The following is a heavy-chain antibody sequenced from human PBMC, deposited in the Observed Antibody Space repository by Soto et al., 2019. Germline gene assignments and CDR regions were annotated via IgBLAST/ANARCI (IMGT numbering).Heavy chain of an antibody. CDR3: ARDAEYCSGGSCQGGDDAFDI. Sequence: GSLRLSCAASGFTFSSYAMSWIRQAPGKGLEWVSYISSSGSTIYYADSVKGRFTISRDNAKNSLYLQMNSLRAEDTAVYYCARDAEYCSGGSCQGGDDAFDIWGQGTMVTVPS. J-gene: IGHJ3*02. V-gene: IGHV3-11*01. CDR1: GFTFSSYA. CDR2: ISSSGSTI. D-gene: IGHD2-15*01.